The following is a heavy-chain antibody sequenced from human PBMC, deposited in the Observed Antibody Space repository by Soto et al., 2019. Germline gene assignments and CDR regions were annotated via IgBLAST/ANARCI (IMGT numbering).Heavy chain of an antibody. CDR2: ITAGNGKT. CDR1: GYTFTTYA. V-gene: IGHV1-3*05. J-gene: IGHJ4*02. CDR3: ARDLVDYSNLDF. D-gene: IGHD6-13*01. Sequence: QVQLVQSGAAENKPGASVKISCKASGYTFTTYALHWVRQAPGQQGQRLEWLGRITAGNGKTTYSQKFQDRVTITRDAFATTAYMELSRLTSEDTAVYYCARDLVDYSNLDFWGQGTLVTVSS.